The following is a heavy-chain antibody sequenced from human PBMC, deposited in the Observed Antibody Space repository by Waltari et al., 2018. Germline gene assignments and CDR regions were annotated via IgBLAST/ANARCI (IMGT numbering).Heavy chain of an antibody. D-gene: IGHD2-15*01. Sequence: EVQLVESGGGLVQPGGFLGLHCSAAGFTFMSYEMKWVSKATGKGLEWVSYISYSGSTIYYADSVKGRFTISRYNAKNSLYLQMNSLRAEDTAVYYCARGWNSGGTYSRDYWGQGTLVTVSS. V-gene: IGHV3-48*03. CDR1: GFTFMSYE. CDR2: ISYSGSTI. CDR3: ARGWNSGGTYSRDY. J-gene: IGHJ4*02.